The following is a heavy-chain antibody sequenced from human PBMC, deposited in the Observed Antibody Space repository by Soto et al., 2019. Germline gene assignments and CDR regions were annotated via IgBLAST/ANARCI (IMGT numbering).Heavy chain of an antibody. V-gene: IGHV3-48*02. CDR2: ISTTSSSI. J-gene: IGHJ4*02. D-gene: IGHD3-3*01. Sequence: SLRLSCAASGFTFSSYSMNWVRQAPGKGLEWISYISTTSSSIYYADSVKGRFTISRDNAKNSLFLQMNSLRDEDTAVYYCARKGVAFDYWGQGALVTVSS. CDR1: GFTFSSYS. CDR3: ARKGVAFDY.